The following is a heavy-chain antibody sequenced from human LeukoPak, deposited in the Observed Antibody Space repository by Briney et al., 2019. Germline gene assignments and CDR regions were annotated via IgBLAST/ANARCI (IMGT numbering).Heavy chain of an antibody. D-gene: IGHD6-19*01. V-gene: IGHV4-39*07. Sequence: SETLSLTCTVSGGSISSSSYYWGWIRQPPGKGLEWIGSIYYSGSTYYNPSLKSRVTISVDTSKNQFSLKLSSVTAADTAVYYCAREGYSRGWSGYYYYYMDVWGKGTTVTVSS. CDR1: GGSISSSSYY. CDR3: AREGYSRGWSGYYYYYMDV. J-gene: IGHJ6*03. CDR2: IYYSGST.